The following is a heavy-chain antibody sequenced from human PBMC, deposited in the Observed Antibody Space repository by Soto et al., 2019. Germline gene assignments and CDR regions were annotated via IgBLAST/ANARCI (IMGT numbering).Heavy chain of an antibody. V-gene: IGHV3-30*18. Sequence: QVQLVESGGGVVQPGRSLRLSCAASGFTFSSYGMHWVRQAPGKGLEWVAVISYDGSNKYYADSVKGRFTISRDNSKNTLYLQMNSLRADDTAVYYCAKDQEKVVRGVIIKYFQHWGQGTLVTVSS. D-gene: IGHD3-10*01. CDR3: AKDQEKVVRGVIIKYFQH. J-gene: IGHJ1*01. CDR1: GFTFSSYG. CDR2: ISYDGSNK.